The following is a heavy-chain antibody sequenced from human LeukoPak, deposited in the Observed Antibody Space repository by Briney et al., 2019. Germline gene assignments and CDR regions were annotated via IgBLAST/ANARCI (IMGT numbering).Heavy chain of an antibody. CDR1: GGSISSYY. CDR2: IYYSGST. CDR3: ARETTVTALDY. J-gene: IGHJ4*02. V-gene: IGHV4-59*01. D-gene: IGHD4-17*01. Sequence: SETLSLTCTVSGGSISSYYWSWIRQPPGKGLVWIGYIYYSGSTNYNPSLKSRVTISVDTSKNQFSLKLSSVTAADTAVYYCARETTVTALDYWGQGTLVTVSS.